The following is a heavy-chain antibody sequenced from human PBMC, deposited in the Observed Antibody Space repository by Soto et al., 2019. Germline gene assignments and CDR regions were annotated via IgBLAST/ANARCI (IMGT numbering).Heavy chain of an antibody. Sequence: QVQLVQSGAAVKKPGSSVNVSCKASGGTYTNYTISWVRQAPGQGPAWMGRIIHFLDRTNYAQKFQDRVTITADKYTSTVYLELRSLGSDDAAVYYCAREARADYGYIRGSYRVDYWGQGTLVSVSS. J-gene: IGHJ4*02. CDR1: GGTYTNYT. CDR2: IIHFLDRT. D-gene: IGHD3-16*02. CDR3: AREARADYGYIRGSYRVDY. V-gene: IGHV1-69*08.